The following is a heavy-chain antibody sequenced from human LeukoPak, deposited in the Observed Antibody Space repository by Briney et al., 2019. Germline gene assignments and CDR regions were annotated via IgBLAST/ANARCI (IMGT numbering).Heavy chain of an antibody. V-gene: IGHV4-31*03. CDR2: IYYSGST. J-gene: IGHJ4*02. CDR3: AREGSSWYGVRTFDY. D-gene: IGHD6-13*01. Sequence: SQTLSLTCTVSGGSISSGGYYWSWIRQHPGKGLEWIGYIYYSGSTYYNPSLKSRVTISVDTSKIQFSLKLSSVTAADTAVYYCAREGSSWYGVRTFDYWGQGTLVTVSS. CDR1: GGSISSGGYY.